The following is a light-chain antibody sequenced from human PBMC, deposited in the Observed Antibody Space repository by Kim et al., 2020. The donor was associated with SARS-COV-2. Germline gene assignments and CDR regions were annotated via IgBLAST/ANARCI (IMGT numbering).Light chain of an antibody. Sequence: VSPGQTASITCSGDKLGDKYACWYQQKPGQSPVLVIYQDSKRPSGIPERFSGSNSGNTATLTISGTQAMDEADYYCQAWDSSHVVFRGGTQLTVL. CDR2: QDS. V-gene: IGLV3-1*01. J-gene: IGLJ2*01. CDR3: QAWDSSHVV. CDR1: KLGDKY.